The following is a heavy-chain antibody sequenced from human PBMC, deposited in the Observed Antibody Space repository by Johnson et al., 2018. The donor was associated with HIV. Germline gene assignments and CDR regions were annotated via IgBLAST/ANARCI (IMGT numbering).Heavy chain of an antibody. D-gene: IGHD6-13*01. CDR1: GFTFSSYA. CDR3: AKSQYSSSWIDAFDI. Sequence: QVQLVESGGGLVQPGGSLRLSCAASGFTFSSYAMHWVRQAPGKGLEYVSAISSNGGSTYYADSVKGRFTISRDNSKNTVYLQMNSLRAEDTAVYYCAKSQYSSSWIDAFDIWGQGTMVTVSS. V-gene: IGHV3-64*04. J-gene: IGHJ3*02. CDR2: ISSNGGST.